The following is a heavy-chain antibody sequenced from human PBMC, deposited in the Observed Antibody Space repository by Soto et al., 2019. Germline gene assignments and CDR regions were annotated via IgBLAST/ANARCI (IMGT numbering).Heavy chain of an antibody. Sequence: QVQLVQSGAEVKKPGASVKVSCKASGYTFTSYDINWVRQATGQGLEWMGWMNPNRGNTGYAQKFQGRVTMTRNTSISTAYMELSSLSSDYTAVYYCARVPLWGNRAYFHHWGQCTLVTVSS. D-gene: IGHD3-16*01. CDR3: ARVPLWGNRAYFHH. V-gene: IGHV1-8*01. CDR2: MNPNRGNT. J-gene: IGHJ1*01. CDR1: GYTFTSYD.